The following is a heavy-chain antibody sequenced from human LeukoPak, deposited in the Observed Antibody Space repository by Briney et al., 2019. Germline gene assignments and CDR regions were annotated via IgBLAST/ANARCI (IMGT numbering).Heavy chain of an antibody. CDR2: ISYDGSNK. CDR3: AKDSHRSRFGDPFDY. CDR1: GFTFSSYA. J-gene: IGHJ4*02. D-gene: IGHD3-10*01. V-gene: IGHV3-30*04. Sequence: GGSLRLSCAASGFTFSSYAMHWVRQAPGKGLEWVAVISYDGSNKKYADSVKGRFTISRDNSKNTLYLQMNSLRAEDTAVYYCAKDSHRSRFGDPFDYWGQGTLVTVSS.